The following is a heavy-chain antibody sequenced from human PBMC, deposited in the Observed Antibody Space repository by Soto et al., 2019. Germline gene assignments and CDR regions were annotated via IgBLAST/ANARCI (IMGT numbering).Heavy chain of an antibody. CDR2: ISYDGSNK. D-gene: IGHD3-22*01. Sequence: QVQLVESGGGVVQPGRSLRLSCAASGFTFSSYGMHWVRQAPGKGLEWVAVISYDGSNKYYADSVKGRFTISRDNSKNTLYLQMNSLRAEDTAVYYCAKDGPSYDSSGYYYVTHGTDYWGQGTLVTVSS. J-gene: IGHJ4*02. CDR3: AKDGPSYDSSGYYYVTHGTDY. V-gene: IGHV3-30*18. CDR1: GFTFSSYG.